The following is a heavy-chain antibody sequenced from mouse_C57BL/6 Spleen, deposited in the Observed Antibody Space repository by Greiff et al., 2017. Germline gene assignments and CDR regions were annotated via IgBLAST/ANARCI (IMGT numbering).Heavy chain of an antibody. V-gene: IGHV1-26*01. CDR1: GYTFTDYY. J-gene: IGHJ3*01. CDR2: INPNNGGT. D-gene: IGHD1-1*01. CDR3: ANDYGSSPFAY. Sequence: VQLQQSGPELVKPGASVKISCKASGYTFTDYYMNWVKQSHGKSLEWIGDINPNNGGTSYNQKFKGKATLTVDKSSSTAYMELRSLTSEDSAVYYCANDYGSSPFAYWGQGTLVTVSA.